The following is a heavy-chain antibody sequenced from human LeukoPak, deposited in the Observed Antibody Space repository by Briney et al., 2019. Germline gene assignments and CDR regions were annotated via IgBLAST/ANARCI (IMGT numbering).Heavy chain of an antibody. D-gene: IGHD3-9*01. CDR1: GFTFSAYG. CDR3: AKGLATGSQYFDY. J-gene: IGHJ4*02. Sequence: GGSLRLSCTASGFTFSAYGMSWVRQAPGKGLEWVSAVGSDGINTAYADSVKGRFTISKDNSKDTLYLQLNSLRAEDTAVYYCAKGLATGSQYFDYWGQGTLVTISS. CDR2: VGSDGINT. V-gene: IGHV3-23*01.